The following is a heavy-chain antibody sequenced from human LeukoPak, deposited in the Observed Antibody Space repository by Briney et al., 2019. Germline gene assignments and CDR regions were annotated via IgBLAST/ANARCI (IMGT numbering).Heavy chain of an antibody. Sequence: PSETLSLTCSVSGGSISGYYWSWIRQLPGERLELMGYMYHNGRTTYNPSLESRVTISLDTSKNQLSLNLRFVTAADTALYFCARRRAQSSGPSFYYFYMDVWGKGTTVTVSS. CDR3: ARRRAQSSGPSFYYFYMDV. CDR2: MYHNGRT. J-gene: IGHJ6*03. D-gene: IGHD1-26*01. CDR1: GGSISGYY. V-gene: IGHV4-59*01.